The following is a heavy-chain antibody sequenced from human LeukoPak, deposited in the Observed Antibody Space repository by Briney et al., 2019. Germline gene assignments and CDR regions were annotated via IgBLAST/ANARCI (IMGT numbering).Heavy chain of an antibody. CDR1: GFTFDDYG. CDR2: INWNGGST. J-gene: IGHJ4*02. CDR3: AREYTAMVTAYFDY. Sequence: PGGSLRLSCAAPGFTFDDYGMSWVRQAPGKGLEWVSGINWNGGSTGYADSVKGRFTISRDNAKNSLYLQMDSLRAEDTALYYCAREYTAMVTAYFDYWGQGTLVTVSS. D-gene: IGHD5-18*01. V-gene: IGHV3-20*04.